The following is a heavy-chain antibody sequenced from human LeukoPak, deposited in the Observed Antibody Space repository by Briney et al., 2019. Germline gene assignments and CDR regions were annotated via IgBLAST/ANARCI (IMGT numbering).Heavy chain of an antibody. V-gene: IGHV3-7*04. CDR3: AGGSGWIFDS. J-gene: IGHJ4*02. CDR1: GFTFSSYW. D-gene: IGHD6-19*01. CDR2: IKEDGSEI. Sequence: PGGSLRLSCAASGFTFSSYWMTWVRQAPGKGLEWVADIKEDGSEIHYVDSVKGRFTISRDNAKNSLFLQMNSLRAEDTAVYYCAGGSGWIFDSWGQGTLVTVSS.